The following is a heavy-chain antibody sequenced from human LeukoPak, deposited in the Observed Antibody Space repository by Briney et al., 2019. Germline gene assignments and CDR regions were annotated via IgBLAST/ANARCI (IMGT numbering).Heavy chain of an antibody. CDR3: ARCTSWGNWFDP. V-gene: IGHV1-3*01. J-gene: IGHJ5*02. D-gene: IGHD2-2*01. CDR2: INAGNGNT. CDR1: GYTFTSYA. Sequence: ASVKVSCKASGYTFTSYAMHWVRQAPGQRLEWMGWINAGNGNTKYSQKFQGRVTITRDTSASAAYMELSSLRSEDTAVYYCARCTSWGNWFDPWGQGTLVTVS.